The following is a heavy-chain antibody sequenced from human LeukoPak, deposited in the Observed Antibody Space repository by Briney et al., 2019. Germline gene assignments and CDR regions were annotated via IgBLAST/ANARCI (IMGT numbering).Heavy chain of an antibody. V-gene: IGHV3-21*01. J-gene: IGHJ3*02. Sequence: GGSLRLSCAASGFTFSSYSMNWVRQAPGKGLEWVSFISSSSSYIYYADSVKGRFTISRDNAKNSLYLQMNSLRAEDTAVYYCAKGGTILAGLLYDAFDIWGQGTMVTVSS. CDR2: ISSSSSYI. D-gene: IGHD3-16*01. CDR3: AKGGTILAGLLYDAFDI. CDR1: GFTFSSYS.